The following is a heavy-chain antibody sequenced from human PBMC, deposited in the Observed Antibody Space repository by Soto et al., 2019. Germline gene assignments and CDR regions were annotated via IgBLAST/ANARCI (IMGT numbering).Heavy chain of an antibody. CDR1: GFPFSSYW. CDR3: ARAGYDFWSGYSRDYFDY. Sequence: GGSLSLSCAASGFPFSSYWMHWVRQAPGKGLVWVSRINSDGSSTSYADSVKGRFTISRDNAKNTLYLQMNSLRAEDTAVYYCARAGYDFWSGYSRDYFDYWGQGTLVTVSS. J-gene: IGHJ4*02. CDR2: INSDGSST. V-gene: IGHV3-74*01. D-gene: IGHD3-3*01.